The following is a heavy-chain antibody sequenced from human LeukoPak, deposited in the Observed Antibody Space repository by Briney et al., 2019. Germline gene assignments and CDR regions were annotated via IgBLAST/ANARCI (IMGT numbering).Heavy chain of an antibody. CDR3: ARGIAVAGFDY. V-gene: IGHV6-1*01. Sequence: SQTLSLTCAISGDSVSSNSAAWSWLRHSPSRGLEWLGRTYYRSKWNNDYAVSVKSRITINPDTSKNQFSLQLNSVTPEDTAVYYCARGIAVAGFDYWGQGTLVTVSS. J-gene: IGHJ4*02. CDR1: GDSVSSNSAA. D-gene: IGHD6-19*01. CDR2: TYYRSKWNN.